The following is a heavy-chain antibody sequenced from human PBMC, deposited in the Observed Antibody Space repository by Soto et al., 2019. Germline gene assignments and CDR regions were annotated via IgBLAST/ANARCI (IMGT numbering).Heavy chain of an antibody. Sequence: SETLSLTCAVSGGSISSSNWWSWVCQPPGKGLEWIGEIYHSGSTNYNPSLKSRVTISVDKSKNQFSLKLSSVTAADTAVYYCARAEGGNYYGMDVWGQGTTVTVSS. CDR1: GGSISSSNW. J-gene: IGHJ6*02. D-gene: IGHD3-16*01. CDR2: IYHSGST. V-gene: IGHV4-4*02. CDR3: ARAEGGNYYGMDV.